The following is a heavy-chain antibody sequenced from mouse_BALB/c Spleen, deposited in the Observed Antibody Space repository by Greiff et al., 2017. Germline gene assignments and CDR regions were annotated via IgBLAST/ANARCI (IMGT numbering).Heavy chain of an antibody. CDR2: ISSGGST. V-gene: IGHV5-6-5*01. Sequence: EVQLQESGGGLVKPGGSLKLSCAASGFTFSSYAMSWVRQTPEKRLEWVASISSGGSTYYPDSVKGRFTISRDNARNILYLQMSSLRSEDTAMYYCARGGPYGNYFAYWGQGTLVTVSA. D-gene: IGHD2-1*01. CDR3: ARGGPYGNYFAY. J-gene: IGHJ3*01. CDR1: GFTFSSYA.